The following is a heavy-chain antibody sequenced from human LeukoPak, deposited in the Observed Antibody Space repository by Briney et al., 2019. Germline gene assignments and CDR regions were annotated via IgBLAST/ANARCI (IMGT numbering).Heavy chain of an antibody. J-gene: IGHJ4*02. Sequence: SETLSLTCIVSGGSISSHYWSWIRQPPGKGLEWIGHIYYSGSTKYNASLKSRVTISVDTSKDQFSLKLSSVTAADTAVYYCASYRCSGGSCYQDSWGQGTLVTVSS. CDR1: GGSISSHY. D-gene: IGHD2-15*01. CDR3: ASYRCSGGSCYQDS. CDR2: IYYSGST. V-gene: IGHV4-59*11.